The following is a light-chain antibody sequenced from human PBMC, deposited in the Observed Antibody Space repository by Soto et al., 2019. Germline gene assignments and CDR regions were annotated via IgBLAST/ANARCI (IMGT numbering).Light chain of an antibody. CDR2: DSN. CDR3: QSYDSSLSRYV. CDR1: SSNIGNFY. V-gene: IGLV1-51*01. J-gene: IGLJ1*01. Sequence: QSVLTQPPSVSAAPGQKVTISCSGSSSNIGNFYVSWYQHLPGTAPKLLIYDSNKRPSGIPDRFPGSKSDTSASLAITGLQAEDEADYYCQSYDSSLSRYVFGTGTKVTVL.